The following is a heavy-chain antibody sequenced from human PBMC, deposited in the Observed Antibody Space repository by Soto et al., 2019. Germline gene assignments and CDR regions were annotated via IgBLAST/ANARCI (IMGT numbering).Heavy chain of an antibody. CDR2: INHSGST. V-gene: IGHV4-34*01. CDR3: ARVLYYYGSALEFDP. Sequence: PSETLSLTCAVYGGSFSGYYWSWIRQPPGKGLEWIGEINHSGSTNYNPSLKSRVTISVDTSKNQFSLKLSSVTAADTAVYYCARVLYYYGSALEFDPWGQGTLVTVSS. CDR1: GGSFSGYY. D-gene: IGHD3-10*01. J-gene: IGHJ5*02.